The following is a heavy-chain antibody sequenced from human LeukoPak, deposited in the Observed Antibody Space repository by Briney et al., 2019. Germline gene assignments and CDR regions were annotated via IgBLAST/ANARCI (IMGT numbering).Heavy chain of an antibody. V-gene: IGHV1-46*01. CDR2: INPSGGST. CDR3: ARERVVVAATPRTGLDP. Sequence: ASVKVSCKASGYTFTSYYMHWVRQAPGQGLEWMGIINPSGGSTSYAQKFQGRVTMTRDTSTSTVYTELSSLRSEDTAVYYCARERVVVAATPRTGLDPWGQGTLVTVS. D-gene: IGHD2-15*01. J-gene: IGHJ5*02. CDR1: GYTFTSYY.